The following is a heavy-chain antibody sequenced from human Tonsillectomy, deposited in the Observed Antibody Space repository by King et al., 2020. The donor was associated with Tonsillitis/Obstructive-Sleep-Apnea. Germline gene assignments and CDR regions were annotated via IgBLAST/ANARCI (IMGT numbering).Heavy chain of an antibody. CDR3: ARETWIRRDQGYYFDY. CDR2: ISYDGSNK. J-gene: IGHJ4*02. CDR1: QFTFSRNA. Sequence: VQLVESGGGVVQPGRSLRLSCAASQFTFSRNAMHWVRQAPGKGLEWVAVISYDGSNKYYVDSVKGRFTISRDNSKNTVYLQMNSLRAEDTAVYYCARETWIRRDQGYYFDYWGQGTLVTVSS. D-gene: IGHD5-18*01. V-gene: IGHV3-30*04.